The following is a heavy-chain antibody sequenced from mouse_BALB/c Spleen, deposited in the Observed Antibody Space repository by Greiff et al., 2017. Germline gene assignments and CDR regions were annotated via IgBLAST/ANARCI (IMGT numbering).Heavy chain of an antibody. CDR3: ARVGSYDYDDY. V-gene: IGHV1S56*01. CDR2: IYPGNVNT. Sequence: VQVVESGPELVKPGASVRISCKASGYTFTSYYIHWVKQRPGQGLEWIGWIYPGNVNTKYNEKFKGKATLTADKSSSTAYMQLSSLTSEDSAVYFCARVGSYDYDDYWGQGTTLTVSS. J-gene: IGHJ2*01. D-gene: IGHD2-4*01. CDR1: GYTFTSYY.